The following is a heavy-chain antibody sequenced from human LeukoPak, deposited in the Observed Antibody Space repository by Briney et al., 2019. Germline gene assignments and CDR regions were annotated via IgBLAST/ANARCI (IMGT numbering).Heavy chain of an antibody. Sequence: PGGSLRLSCAASGFTFSSYGMHWVRQAPGKGLEWVAVISYDGSNKYYADSVKGRFSISRDNAKNSLYLQMNSLRAEDTAVYYCAREDYDSRTVHNWFDPWGQGTLVTVSS. V-gene: IGHV3-30*03. J-gene: IGHJ5*02. CDR1: GFTFSSYG. CDR2: ISYDGSNK. D-gene: IGHD3-22*01. CDR3: AREDYDSRTVHNWFDP.